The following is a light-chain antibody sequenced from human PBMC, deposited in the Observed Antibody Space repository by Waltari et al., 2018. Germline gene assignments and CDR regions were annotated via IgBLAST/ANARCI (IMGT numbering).Light chain of an antibody. J-gene: IGKJ3*01. Sequence: EIVLTPTPDTLSLSRGDRAALSCRASQSVSSYLAWYQQKPGQAPRLLIYDASNRATGIPARFSGSGSGTDFTLTISSLEPEDFAVYYCQQRSNWLTFGPGTKVDIK. V-gene: IGKV3-11*01. CDR3: QQRSNWLT. CDR1: QSVSSY. CDR2: DAS.